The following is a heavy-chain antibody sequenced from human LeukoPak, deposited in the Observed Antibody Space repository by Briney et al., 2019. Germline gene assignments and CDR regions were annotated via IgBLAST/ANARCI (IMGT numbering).Heavy chain of an antibody. J-gene: IGHJ6*02. Sequence: PSETLSLTCAVSGVSISSSNWWSWVRQPPGKGLEWIGEISLSGNTKYFPSLKSRVTISVDKSKNQFSLNLSSVTAADTAVYYCATYYDILTGYQYGMDVWGQGTTVTVSS. CDR3: ATYYDILTGYQYGMDV. CDR2: ISLSGNT. V-gene: IGHV4-4*02. CDR1: GVSISSSNW. D-gene: IGHD3-9*01.